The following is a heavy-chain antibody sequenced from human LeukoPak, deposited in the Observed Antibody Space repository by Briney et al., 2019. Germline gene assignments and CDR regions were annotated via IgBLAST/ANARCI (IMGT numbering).Heavy chain of an antibody. Sequence: SETLSLTCTVSGGSISSSSYYWVWIRQPPGKGLEWIGNIYYSGRTYQNPSLKSRVTISVDASKNQFSLKLSSVTAADTAVYYCARGGIRLYYDFWSGYSQFDYWGQGTLVTVSS. V-gene: IGHV4-39*01. D-gene: IGHD3-3*01. CDR3: ARGGIRLYYDFWSGYSQFDY. J-gene: IGHJ4*02. CDR2: IYYSGRT. CDR1: GGSISSSSYY.